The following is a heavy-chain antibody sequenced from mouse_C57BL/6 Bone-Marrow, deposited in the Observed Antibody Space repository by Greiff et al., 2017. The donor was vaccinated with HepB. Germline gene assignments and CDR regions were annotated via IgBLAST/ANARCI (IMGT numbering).Heavy chain of an antibody. V-gene: IGHV1-72*01. D-gene: IGHD1-1*01. CDR1: GYTFTSYW. Sequence: QVQLQQPGAELVKPGASVKLSCKASGYTFTSYWMHWVKQRPGRGLEWIGRIDPNSGGTKYNEKFKSQATLTVDKPSSTAYMQLSSLTSEDSAVYYCATITTVPEYYAMDYWGQGTSVTVSS. CDR3: ATITTVPEYYAMDY. J-gene: IGHJ4*01. CDR2: IDPNSGGT.